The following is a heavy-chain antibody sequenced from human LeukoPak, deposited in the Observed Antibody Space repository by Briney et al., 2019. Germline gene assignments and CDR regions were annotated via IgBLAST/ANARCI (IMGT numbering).Heavy chain of an antibody. CDR1: GFTFSSYG. CDR2: IRYDGSNK. D-gene: IGHD2-8*01. J-gene: IGHJ3*02. Sequence: GGSLRLSCAASGFTFSSYGMHWVRQAPGKGLEWVAFIRYDGSNKYYADSVKGRFTIPRDNSKNTLYLQMNSLRAEDTAVYYCAKDRLSGTFDGFDIWGQGTMVTVSS. CDR3: AKDRLSGTFDGFDI. V-gene: IGHV3-30*02.